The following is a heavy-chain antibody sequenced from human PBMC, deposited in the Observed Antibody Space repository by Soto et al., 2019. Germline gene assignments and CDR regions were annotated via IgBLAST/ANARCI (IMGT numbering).Heavy chain of an antibody. D-gene: IGHD6-13*01. Sequence: GGSLRLSCAASGFTFSSYGMHWVRQAPGKGLEWVAVIWYDGSNKYYADSVKGRFTISRDNSKNTLYLQMNSLRAEDTAVYYCAREEWAAAGEFDYWGQGTLVTVSS. J-gene: IGHJ4*02. CDR3: AREEWAAAGEFDY. CDR2: IWYDGSNK. CDR1: GFTFSSYG. V-gene: IGHV3-33*01.